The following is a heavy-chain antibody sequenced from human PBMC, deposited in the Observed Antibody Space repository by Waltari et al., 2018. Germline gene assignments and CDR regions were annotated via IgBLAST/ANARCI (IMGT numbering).Heavy chain of an antibody. CDR3: ARWRGEGSNYIYYFYGLDV. CDR1: GGSLSGSY. Sequence: QVHLQQWGAGLLKPSETLSLPCDIQGGSLSGSYWSWIRQSPGKGLEWIGEINHGGVTNYSPSLRSRVTISMEKSKNQFSLRLTSVTAADTAVYYCARWRGEGSNYIYYFYGLDVWGQGTTVAVSS. D-gene: IGHD5-12*01. CDR2: INHGGVT. V-gene: IGHV4-34*02. J-gene: IGHJ6*02.